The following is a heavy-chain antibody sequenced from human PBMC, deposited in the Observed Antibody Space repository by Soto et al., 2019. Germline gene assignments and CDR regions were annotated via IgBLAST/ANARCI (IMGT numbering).Heavy chain of an antibody. CDR2: INPSDGST. CDR3: ARDGSHITIFDITGGMDV. J-gene: IGHJ6*02. Sequence: ASVKVSCKASGYTFSSYYMHWVRQAPGQGLEWMGIINPSDGSTTYAQKFQGRVTMTRGTSTSTVYMELSSLRSEDTAVYYCARDGSHITIFDITGGMDVWGQGTTVTVSS. CDR1: GYTFSSYY. V-gene: IGHV1-46*01. D-gene: IGHD3-3*01.